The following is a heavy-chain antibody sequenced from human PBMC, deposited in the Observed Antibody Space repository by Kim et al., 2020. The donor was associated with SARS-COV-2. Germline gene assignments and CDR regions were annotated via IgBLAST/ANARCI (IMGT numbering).Heavy chain of an antibody. CDR3: TLGYSYGYDYYYYGMDV. Sequence: KGRFTISRDNAKNTLYLQMNSLRAEDTAVYYCTLGYSYGYDYYYYGMDVWGQGTTVTVSS. D-gene: IGHD5-18*01. V-gene: IGHV3-74*01. J-gene: IGHJ6*02.